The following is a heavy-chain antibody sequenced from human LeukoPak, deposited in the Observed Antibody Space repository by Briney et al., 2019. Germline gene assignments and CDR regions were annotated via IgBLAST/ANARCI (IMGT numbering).Heavy chain of an antibody. CDR2: ISSSSSYI. V-gene: IGHV3-21*01. Sequence: GGSLRLSCAASGFTFSSYSMSWVRQAPGKGLEWVSSISSSSSYIYYAHSVKGRFTISRDNAKNSLYLQMNSLRAEDTAVYYCGREEYDYVWGSYRHQDYWGRGTLVRVPS. D-gene: IGHD3-16*02. J-gene: IGHJ4*02. CDR1: GFTFSSYS. CDR3: GREEYDYVWGSYRHQDY.